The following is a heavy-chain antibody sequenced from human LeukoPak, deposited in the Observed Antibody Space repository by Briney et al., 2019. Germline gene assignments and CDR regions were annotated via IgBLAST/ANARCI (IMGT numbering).Heavy chain of an antibody. V-gene: IGHV3-74*01. CDR2: INSDGSST. D-gene: IGHD3-10*01. J-gene: IGHJ4*02. CDR1: GFTFSSYW. Sequence: GGSLRLSCAASGFTFSSYWMHWVRQAPGKGLVWVSRINSDGSSTSYADSVKGRFTISRDNAKNTLYLQLNSLRAEDTAVYYCATFGSGSSTRYFAYWGQGTLVTVSS. CDR3: ATFGSGSSTRYFAY.